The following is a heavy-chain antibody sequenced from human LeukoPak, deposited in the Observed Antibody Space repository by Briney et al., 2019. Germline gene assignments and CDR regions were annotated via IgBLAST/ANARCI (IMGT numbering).Heavy chain of an antibody. Sequence: SETLSLTLIVSGYSLSSCYFWGWIRQPPGKGLEWSGSIYYSGSTYYNPSLESRVTLSLDTSKNQFSLNLSSVTAADTAVYYCARVEAPPTTEGGWFDPWGQGTLVTVSS. CDR3: ARVEAPPTTEGGWFDP. J-gene: IGHJ5*02. D-gene: IGHD5-12*01. V-gene: IGHV4-38-2*02. CDR1: GYSLSSCYF. CDR2: IYYSGST.